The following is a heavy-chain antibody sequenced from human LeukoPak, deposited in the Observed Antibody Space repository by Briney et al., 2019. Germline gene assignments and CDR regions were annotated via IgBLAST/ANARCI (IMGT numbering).Heavy chain of an antibody. CDR1: GFTFSSYS. CDR2: ISSSSSYI. D-gene: IGHD2-15*01. CDR3: ASEIVVGWFDP. V-gene: IGHV3-21*01. J-gene: IGHJ5*02. Sequence: GGSLGLSCAASGFTFSSYSMNWVRQAPGKGLEWVSSISSSSSYIYYADSVKGRFTISRDNAKNSLYLQMNSLRAEDTALYYCASEIVVGWFDPWGQGTLVTVSS.